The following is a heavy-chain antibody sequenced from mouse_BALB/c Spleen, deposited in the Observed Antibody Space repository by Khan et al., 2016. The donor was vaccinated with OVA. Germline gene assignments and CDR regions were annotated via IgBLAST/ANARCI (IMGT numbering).Heavy chain of an antibody. J-gene: IGHJ3*01. V-gene: IGHV1-5*01. D-gene: IGHD2-12*01. CDR3: TIGGYSSFAY. Sequence: VQLQQSGTVLARPGSSVKMSCKTSGYSFTNYLIHWVKQRPGQGLEWIGDIYPGNSETTYNQKFKDKAKLTADTSASTAYMELSSLTNEDFAVYYGTIGGYSSFAYWGQGTLVTVSA. CDR1: GYSFTNYL. CDR2: IYPGNSET.